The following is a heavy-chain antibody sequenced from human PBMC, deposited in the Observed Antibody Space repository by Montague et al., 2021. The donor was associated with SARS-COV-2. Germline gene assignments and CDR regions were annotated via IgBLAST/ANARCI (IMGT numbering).Heavy chain of an antibody. CDR3: ARYSSSWYSPFDY. CDR2: IYYSGST. D-gene: IGHD6-13*01. J-gene: IGHJ4*02. V-gene: IGHV4-30-4*01. CDR1: GGSISSGDYY. Sequence: TLSLTCTVSGGSISSGDYYWSWIRQPPGKGLEWIGYIYYSGSTYYNPSLKSRVTISVDTSKNQFSLKLSSVTAADTTVYYCARYSSSWYSPFDYWGQGTLVTVSS.